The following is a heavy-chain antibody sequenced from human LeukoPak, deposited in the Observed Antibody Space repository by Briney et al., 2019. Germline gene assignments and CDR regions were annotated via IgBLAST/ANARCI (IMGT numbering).Heavy chain of an antibody. J-gene: IGHJ6*02. CDR2: INPSGGST. CDR1: GYTFTSYY. Sequence: ASVTVSCKASGYTFTSYYMHWVRQAPGQGLEWMGIINPSGGSTSYAQKFQGRVTITADKSTSTAYMELSSLRSEDTAVYYCARAHRYSGSYHYYYYYGMDVWGQGTTVTVSS. V-gene: IGHV1-46*01. D-gene: IGHD1-26*01. CDR3: ARAHRYSGSYHYYYYYGMDV.